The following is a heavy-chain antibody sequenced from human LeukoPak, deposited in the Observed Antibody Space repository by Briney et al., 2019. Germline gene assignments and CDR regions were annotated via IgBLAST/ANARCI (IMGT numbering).Heavy chain of an antibody. CDR1: GYTFTGYY. CDR3: ARAPDDYCSGGSCEFDY. CDR2: INPNSGGT. Sequence: GASVKVSCKASGYTFTGYYMHWVRQAPGQGLEWMGWINPNSGGTNYAQKFQGRVTMTRDTSISTAYMELSRLRSDDTAVYYCARAPDDYCSGGSCEFDYWGQGTLVTVSS. V-gene: IGHV1-2*02. D-gene: IGHD2-15*01. J-gene: IGHJ4*02.